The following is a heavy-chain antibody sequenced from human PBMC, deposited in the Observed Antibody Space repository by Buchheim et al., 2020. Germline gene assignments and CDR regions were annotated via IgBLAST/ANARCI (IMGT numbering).Heavy chain of an antibody. D-gene: IGHD1-26*01. J-gene: IGHJ4*02. Sequence: QVQLVQSGAEVKKPGASVKVSCKASGYTFGSHYMHGVRQAPGQGLEWMGIINPSGDSPGYAQKFQGRVTMTRDTSTSTVYMELSSLRYEDTAVYYCARGASGSYYGSFDYWGQGTL. CDR3: ARGASGSYYGSFDY. CDR2: INPSGDSP. CDR1: GYTFGSHY. V-gene: IGHV1-46*01.